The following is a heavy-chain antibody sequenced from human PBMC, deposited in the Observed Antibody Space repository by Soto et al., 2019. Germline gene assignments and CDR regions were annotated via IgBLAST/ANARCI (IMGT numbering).Heavy chain of an antibody. CDR1: GYSFTGYW. Sequence: GESLKISCKGSGYSFTGYWIGWVRQMPGKGLEWMGIIYPGDSDTRYSPSFQGQVTISADKSISTAYLQWSSLKASDTAMYYCARLGRGITIFGVVKWFDPWGQGTLVTVSS. CDR3: ARLGRGITIFGVVKWFDP. D-gene: IGHD3-3*01. J-gene: IGHJ5*02. V-gene: IGHV5-51*01. CDR2: IYPGDSDT.